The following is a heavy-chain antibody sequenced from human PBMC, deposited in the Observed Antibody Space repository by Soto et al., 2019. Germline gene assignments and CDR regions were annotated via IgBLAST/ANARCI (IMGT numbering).Heavy chain of an antibody. D-gene: IGHD4-17*01. V-gene: IGHV1-46*01. Sequence: QVQLVQSGAEVKKPGASVKVSCKASGYTFTSYYMHWVRQAPGQGLEWMGIINPSGGSTSYAQKFQGRVTMTRDTYTSTVYMELSSLRSEDTAVYYCARDHRNDYGDYWGQGTLFNVSS. CDR3: ARDHRNDYGDY. CDR2: INPSGGST. CDR1: GYTFTSYY. J-gene: IGHJ4*02.